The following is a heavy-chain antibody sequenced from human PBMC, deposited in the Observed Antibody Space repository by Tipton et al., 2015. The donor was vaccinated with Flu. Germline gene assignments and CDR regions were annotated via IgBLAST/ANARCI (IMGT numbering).Heavy chain of an antibody. CDR3: AKGDGGYSSGWYYLAPFDY. CDR1: GFTFDDYA. V-gene: IGHV3-9*01. CDR2: ISWNSGSI. D-gene: IGHD6-19*01. J-gene: IGHJ4*02. Sequence: SLRLSCAASGFTFDDYAMHWVRQAPGKGLEWVSGISWNSGSIGYADSVKGRFTISRDNAKNSLYLQMNSLRAEDTALYYCAKGDGGYSSGWYYLAPFDYWGQGTLVTVSS.